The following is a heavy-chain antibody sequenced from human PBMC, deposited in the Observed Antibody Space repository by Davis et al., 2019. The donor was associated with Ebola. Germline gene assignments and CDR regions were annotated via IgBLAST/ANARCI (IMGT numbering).Heavy chain of an antibody. CDR1: GGSISSSTYY. CDR2: IYHSGST. D-gene: IGHD4-23*01. V-gene: IGHV4-39*07. Sequence: GSLRLSCTVSGGSISSSTYYWGWIRQPPGKGLEWIGSIYHSGSTYYNPSLKSRVTISVDTSKNQFSLKLSSVTAADTAVYYCAREMTTVVFDAFDIWGQGTMVTVSS. CDR3: AREMTTVVFDAFDI. J-gene: IGHJ3*02.